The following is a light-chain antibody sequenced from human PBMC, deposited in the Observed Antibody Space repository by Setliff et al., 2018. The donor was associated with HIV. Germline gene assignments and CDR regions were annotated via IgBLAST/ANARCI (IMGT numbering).Light chain of an antibody. CDR1: SSDVGTYNF. J-gene: IGLJ1*01. V-gene: IGLV2-14*03. CDR3: SSYTSTTPLYV. CDR2: DVS. Sequence: QSVLTQPASVSGSPGQSITISCTGTSSDVGTYNFVSWYQQHPGKAPKLMISDVSNRPSGASNRFSGSKSGNTASLTISGLQAEDEADYYCSSYTSTTPLYVFGTGTKATVL.